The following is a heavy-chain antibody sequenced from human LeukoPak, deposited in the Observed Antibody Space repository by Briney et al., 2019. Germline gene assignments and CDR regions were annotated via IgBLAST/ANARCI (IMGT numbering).Heavy chain of an antibody. Sequence: SETLSLTCTVSGGSISSYYWSWIRQPAGKGLEWIGRIYTSGSTNYNPSLKSRVTMSVDTSKNQFSLKLSSVTAADTAVYYCARDGQLELRDWYFDLWGRGTLVTVSS. CDR2: IYTSGST. CDR1: GGSISSYY. V-gene: IGHV4-4*07. D-gene: IGHD1-7*01. J-gene: IGHJ2*01. CDR3: ARDGQLELRDWYFDL.